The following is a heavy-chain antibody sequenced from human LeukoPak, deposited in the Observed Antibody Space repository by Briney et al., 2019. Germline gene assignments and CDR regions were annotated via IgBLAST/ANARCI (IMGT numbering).Heavy chain of an antibody. CDR3: ANGIAAAAFDY. CDR2: ISYDGSNK. D-gene: IGHD6-13*01. J-gene: IGHJ4*02. V-gene: IGHV3-30*18. CDR1: GFSLSRNG. Sequence: GGSLRLSCATSGFSLSRNGMHWVRQAPGKGLEWVAVISYDGSNKYYADSVKGRFTISRDNSKNTLYLQMNSLRAEDTAVYYCANGIAAAAFDYWGQGTLVTVSS.